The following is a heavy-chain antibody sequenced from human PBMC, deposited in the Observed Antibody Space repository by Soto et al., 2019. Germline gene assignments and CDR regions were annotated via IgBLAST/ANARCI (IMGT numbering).Heavy chain of an antibody. CDR2: IIPIFGTA. J-gene: IGHJ6*02. CDR1: GGTFSSYA. Sequence: ASVKVSCKASGGTFSSYAISWVRQAPGQGLEWMGGIIPIFGTANYAQKFQGRVTITADESTSTAYMELSSLRSEDTAVYYCARGTGYCSGGSCAAYGMDVWGQGTTVTVSS. CDR3: ARGTGYCSGGSCAAYGMDV. V-gene: IGHV1-69*13. D-gene: IGHD2-15*01.